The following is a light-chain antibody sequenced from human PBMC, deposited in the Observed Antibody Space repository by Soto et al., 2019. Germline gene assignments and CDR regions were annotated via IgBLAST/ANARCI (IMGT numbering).Light chain of an antibody. J-gene: IGKJ4*01. CDR3: QQSYSTPLT. V-gene: IGKV1-39*01. Sequence: DIQMTQSPSSLSASVGDRVIITCRASQDIRRYFNWYQQKPGKAPKLLIYEAFSLQGGVPSRFSGSGSGTEFTVTITSLQAEDVATYYCQQSYSTPLTFGGGTKVEIK. CDR2: EAF. CDR1: QDIRRY.